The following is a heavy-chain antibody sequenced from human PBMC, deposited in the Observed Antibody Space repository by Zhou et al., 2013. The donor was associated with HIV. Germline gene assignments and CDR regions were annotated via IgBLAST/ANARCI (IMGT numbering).Heavy chain of an antibody. CDR1: GYTFTTYY. D-gene: IGHD5-12*01. CDR3: VRGRYELGY. V-gene: IGHV1-8*02. CDR2: MNPNNGNT. J-gene: IGHJ4*02. Sequence: QVQLVQSGAEMKKPGASVNISCKASGYTFTTYYIHWVRQAPGQGLEYMGWMNPNNGNTASAQRFQGRITMTRTTSTSTAYLELSSLTSEDTAVYYCVRGRYELGYWGQGTLVTVSS.